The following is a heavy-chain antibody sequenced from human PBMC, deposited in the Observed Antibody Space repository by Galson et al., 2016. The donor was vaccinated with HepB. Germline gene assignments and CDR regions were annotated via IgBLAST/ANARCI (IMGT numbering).Heavy chain of an antibody. CDR2: IIPLSGAA. D-gene: IGHD3-16*01. V-gene: IGHV1-69*13. J-gene: IGHJ4*02. CDR1: GGTFNTYA. Sequence: SVKVSCKASGGTFNTYAINWVLQAPGQGLEWMGRIIPLSGAADYAQKFQGRVTMTVDESTSTVFLEVSSLRFDDTAVYYCPGDSGGYTFVRFDYWGQGTLVTVSS. CDR3: PGDSGGYTFVRFDY.